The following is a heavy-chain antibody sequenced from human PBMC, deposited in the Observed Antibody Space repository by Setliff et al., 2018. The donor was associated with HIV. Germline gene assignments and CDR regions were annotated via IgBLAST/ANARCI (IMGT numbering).Heavy chain of an antibody. CDR2: IIPIFGTT. Sequence: SVKVSCKASGGTFSTHAINWVQQAPGQGLEWMGGIIPIFGTTHYAQKFQGRVTITTDESTNTAYMELGSLRSEDTAVYYCASVPMEYSGYNSDSGSYYYHYGLDVWGQGTTVTVSS. J-gene: IGHJ6*02. CDR3: ASVPMEYSGYNSDSGSYYYHYGLDV. CDR1: GGTFSTHA. D-gene: IGHD5-12*01. V-gene: IGHV1-69*05.